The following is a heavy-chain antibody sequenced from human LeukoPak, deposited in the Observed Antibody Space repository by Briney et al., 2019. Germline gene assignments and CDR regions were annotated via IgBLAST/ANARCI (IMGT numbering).Heavy chain of an antibody. CDR1: GDSVSSTRYS. D-gene: IGHD5-12*01. CDR3: TRDQRSGYSGYDYYYYYYMDV. Sequence: SETLSLTCTVSGDSVSSTRYSWGWIRQPPGKGLEWNGNIYYSGSTYYNPSLKSRVTISVDTSKNQFSLKLSSVTAADTAVYYCTRDQRSGYSGYDYYYYYYMDVWGKGTTVTVSS. CDR2: IYYSGST. J-gene: IGHJ6*03. V-gene: IGHV4-39*07.